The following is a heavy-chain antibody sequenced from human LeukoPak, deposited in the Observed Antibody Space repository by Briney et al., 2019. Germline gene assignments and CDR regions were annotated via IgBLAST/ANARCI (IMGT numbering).Heavy chain of an antibody. CDR2: IYYSGST. J-gene: IGHJ4*02. CDR1: GGSISSSSYY. Sequence: SETLSLTCTVYGGSISSSSYYWGWLRQPPGKGLEWIGSIYYSGSTYYNPSLKSRVTISVDTSKNQFSLKLSSVTAADTAVYYCARQTAVVTSDFDYWGQGTLVTVSS. V-gene: IGHV4-39*01. CDR3: ARQTAVVTSDFDY. D-gene: IGHD4-23*01.